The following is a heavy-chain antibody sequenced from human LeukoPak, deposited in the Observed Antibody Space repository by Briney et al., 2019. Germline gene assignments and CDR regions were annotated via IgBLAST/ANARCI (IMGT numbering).Heavy chain of an antibody. D-gene: IGHD3-16*01. CDR2: INHDGRET. CDR1: GFNFRYFW. J-gene: IGHJ4*02. CDR3: VRDSRPGGAMGLYHNFDF. Sequence: GGSLRLSCLGSGFNFRYFWMSWVRQAPGKGLEWVANINHDGRETYYADSVKGRFTISRDNTKSSLFLQMNSLRGDDTAVYYCVRDSRPGGAMGLYHNFDFWGQGTLVTVSS. V-gene: IGHV3-7*01.